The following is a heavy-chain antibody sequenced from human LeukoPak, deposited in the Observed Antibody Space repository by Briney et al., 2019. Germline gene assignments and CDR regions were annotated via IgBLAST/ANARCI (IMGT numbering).Heavy chain of an antibody. J-gene: IGHJ4*02. Sequence: PGGSLRLSCAASGFTFSSYSMNWVRQAPGKGLEWVSYISSSRSTIYYADSVKGRFTISRDNAKNSLYLQMNSLGDEDTAVYYCARVSPIANYDSSGFDYWGQGTLVTVSS. CDR2: ISSSRSTI. V-gene: IGHV3-48*02. CDR1: GFTFSSYS. CDR3: ARVSPIANYDSSGFDY. D-gene: IGHD3-22*01.